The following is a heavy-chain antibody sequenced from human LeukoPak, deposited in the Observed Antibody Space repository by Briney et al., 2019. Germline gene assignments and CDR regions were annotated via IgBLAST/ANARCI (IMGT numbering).Heavy chain of an antibody. CDR1: GYTFTSYG. D-gene: IGHD5-12*01. J-gene: IGHJ3*02. CDR2: ISVYNGNT. Sequence: GASVKVSCKASGYTFTSYGISWVRQAPGQGLEWMGWISVYNGNTNYAQKLQGRVTMTTDTSTSTAYMELRSLRSDDTAVYYCARDGGYDWEGDAFDIWGQGTMVTVSS. V-gene: IGHV1-18*01. CDR3: ARDGGYDWEGDAFDI.